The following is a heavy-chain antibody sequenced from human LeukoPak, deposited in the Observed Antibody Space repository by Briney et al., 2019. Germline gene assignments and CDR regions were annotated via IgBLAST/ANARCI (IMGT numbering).Heavy chain of an antibody. V-gene: IGHV3-23*01. CDR1: GFTFSSYA. Sequence: GGSLRLSCAASGFTFSSYAMSWVRQAPGKGLEWVSAISGSGGSTYYADSVKGRFTISRDNSKNTLYLQMNSLRAEDTAVYNCAKVYIQWLVGEGVFDYWGQGTLVTVSS. D-gene: IGHD6-19*01. CDR3: AKVYIQWLVGEGVFDY. J-gene: IGHJ4*02. CDR2: ISGSGGST.